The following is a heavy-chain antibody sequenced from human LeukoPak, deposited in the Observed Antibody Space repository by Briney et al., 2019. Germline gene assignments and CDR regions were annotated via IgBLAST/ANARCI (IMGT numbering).Heavy chain of an antibody. CDR2: IYSGGST. CDR3: ARVRPRVGAEYYFDY. V-gene: IGHV3-53*01. J-gene: IGHJ4*02. Sequence: GGSLRLPCAASGFTVSSNYMGWVRQAPGKGLEWVSVIYSGGSTYYADSVKGRFTISRDNSKNTLYLQMNSLRAEDTAVYYCARVRPRVGAEYYFDYWGQGTLVTVSS. D-gene: IGHD1-26*01. CDR1: GFTVSSNY.